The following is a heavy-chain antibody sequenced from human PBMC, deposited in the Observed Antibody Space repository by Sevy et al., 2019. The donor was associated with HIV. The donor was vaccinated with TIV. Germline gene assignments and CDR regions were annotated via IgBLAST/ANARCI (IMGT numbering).Heavy chain of an antibody. CDR3: AKEGGGGDLFDY. V-gene: IGHV3-23*01. CDR2: ISGSGGST. CDR1: GFTFSSYA. Sequence: GGSLILSCAASGFTFSSYAMSWVRQAPGKGLEWVPAISGSGGSTYYAGTVKGRFTISRDNSKNTLYLQMNSLRAEDTAVYYCAKEGGGGDLFDYWGQGTLVTVSS. J-gene: IGHJ4*02. D-gene: IGHD3-16*01.